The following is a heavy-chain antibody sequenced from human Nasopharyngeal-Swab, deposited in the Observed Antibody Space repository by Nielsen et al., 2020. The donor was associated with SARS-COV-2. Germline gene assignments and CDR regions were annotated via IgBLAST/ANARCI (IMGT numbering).Heavy chain of an antibody. Sequence: GESLKISCAASGFTFSTYSMSWVRQAPGKGLEWVSSISSSSGYIFYARSVKGRFTISRDNAQNSLYLQMSSLRVEDTAVYYCARDLKRSSFYYYYGSDVWGQGTTVTVSS. CDR3: ARDLKRSSFYYYYGSDV. CDR1: GFTFSTYS. J-gene: IGHJ6*02. D-gene: IGHD3-10*01. V-gene: IGHV3-21*01. CDR2: ISSSSGYI.